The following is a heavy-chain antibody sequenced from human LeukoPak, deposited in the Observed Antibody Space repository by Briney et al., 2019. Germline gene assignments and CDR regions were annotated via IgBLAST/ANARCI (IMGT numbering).Heavy chain of an antibody. V-gene: IGHV3-30-3*01. J-gene: IGHJ6*04. Sequence: GSLRLSCAASGFTFSSYAMHWVRQAPGKGLEWVAVISYDGSNKYYADSVKGRFTISRDNSKNTLYLQMNSLRAEDTAVYYCASMQVYCSSTSCYDIGMDVWGKGTTVTVSS. D-gene: IGHD2-2*01. CDR2: ISYDGSNK. CDR3: ASMQVYCSSTSCYDIGMDV. CDR1: GFTFSSYA.